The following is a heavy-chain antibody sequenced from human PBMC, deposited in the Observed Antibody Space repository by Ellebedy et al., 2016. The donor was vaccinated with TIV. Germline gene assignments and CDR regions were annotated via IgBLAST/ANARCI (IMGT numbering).Heavy chain of an antibody. D-gene: IGHD4/OR15-4a*01. CDR3: EKGVLVSCNGAICFPLDN. J-gene: IGHJ4*02. CDR1: GFTFSNYA. V-gene: IGHV3-23*01. Sequence: PGESLKISCAASGFTFSNYAMNWVRQTPAKGLEWVSIISGGGDTYYPDSVKGRFTVSRDNSTTTLFLQMNGLTEEDTAVYYCEKGVLVSCNGAICFPLDNWGPGTLVTVSS. CDR2: ISGGGDT.